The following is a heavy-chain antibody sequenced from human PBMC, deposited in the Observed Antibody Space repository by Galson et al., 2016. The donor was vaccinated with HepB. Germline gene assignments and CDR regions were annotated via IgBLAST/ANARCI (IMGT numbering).Heavy chain of an antibody. V-gene: IGHV2-5*01. D-gene: IGHD2-21*01. CDR1: GFSLTTGGVG. CDR2: IYWNDNK. J-gene: IGHJ4*02. CDR3: AFSGIGGRLGG. Sequence: PALVKPTQTLTLTCTFSGFSLTTGGVGVGWIRQPPGKALQWLALIYWNDNKHYTPSLKNRLTITKDTSRDQVVFTMTNMEPADTATYYCAFSGIGGRLGGGGQGPLVTVSS.